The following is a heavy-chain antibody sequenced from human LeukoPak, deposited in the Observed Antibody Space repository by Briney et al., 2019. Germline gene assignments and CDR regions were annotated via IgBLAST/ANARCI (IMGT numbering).Heavy chain of an antibody. Sequence: GGSLRLSCAASGNAFSSYAMHWVRQAPGQGPEWVAAISTDGSNRFYADSVKGRFTFSRDNSKNTLYLQMNSLRVEDTATYYCARVQSGSDAFDIWGQGRMVTVSS. CDR1: GNAFSSYA. CDR2: ISTDGSNR. J-gene: IGHJ3*02. CDR3: ARVQSGSDAFDI. V-gene: IGHV3-30-3*01.